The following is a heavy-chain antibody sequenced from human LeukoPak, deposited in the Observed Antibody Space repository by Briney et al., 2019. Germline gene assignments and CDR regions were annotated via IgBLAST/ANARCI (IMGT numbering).Heavy chain of an antibody. CDR3: ARDRSSYGMDV. Sequence: GGSLRLSCAASGFTFNNYAMSWVRQAPGKGLEWVANIKQDGSEKYYVDSVKGRFTISRDNAKNSLYLQMNSLRAEDTAVYYCARDRSSYGMDVWGQGTTVTVSS. V-gene: IGHV3-7*03. J-gene: IGHJ6*02. CDR1: GFTFNNYA. CDR2: IKQDGSEK.